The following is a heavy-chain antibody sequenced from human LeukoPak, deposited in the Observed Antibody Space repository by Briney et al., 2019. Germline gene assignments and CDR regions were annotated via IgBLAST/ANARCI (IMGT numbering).Heavy chain of an antibody. CDR1: GDSISSYQ. V-gene: IGHV4-59*01. D-gene: IGHD3-22*01. CDR2: ISYSGGP. J-gene: IGHJ4*02. CDR3: AREYYGSSGYYNDY. Sequence: PSETLSLTCTVSGDSISSYQWSWIRQPPGKGLEWIGYISYSGGPNYNPSHKSRVTISVDTSKNQFSLKLTSVTAADTAVYYCAREYYGSSGYYNDYWGQGALVTVSS.